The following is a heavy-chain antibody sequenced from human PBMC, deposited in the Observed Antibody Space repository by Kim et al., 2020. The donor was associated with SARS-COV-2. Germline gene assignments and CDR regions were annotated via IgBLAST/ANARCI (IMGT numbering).Heavy chain of an antibody. Sequence: GGSLRLSCAASGFTFRNYGMQWVRQAPGKGLEWVAVISHDGTVKYYVDSVKGRFTITRDNSKNTLYLEMSSLRAEDSAVYYCAKETVERASTTLDYWCQG. CDR2: ISHDGTVK. CDR1: GFTFRNYG. J-gene: IGHJ4*02. CDR3: AKETVERASTTLDY. D-gene: IGHD5-12*01. V-gene: IGHV3-30*18.